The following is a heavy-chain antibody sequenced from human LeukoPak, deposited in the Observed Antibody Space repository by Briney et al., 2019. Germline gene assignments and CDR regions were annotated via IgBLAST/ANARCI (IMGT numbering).Heavy chain of an antibody. CDR3: SRDGKEGDNSAFDI. V-gene: IGHV3-72*01. J-gene: IGHJ3*02. Sequence: PGGSLRLSCAASGFTFSDYILDWVRQAPGKGLEWVGRIRRKGQSYTTEYAASVKGRFTISRDDSKNSLYLHMNSLKTEDTAVDHCSRDGKEGDNSAFDIWGQGTMVTVSS. CDR1: GFTFSDYI. D-gene: IGHD3-22*01. CDR2: IRRKGQSYTT.